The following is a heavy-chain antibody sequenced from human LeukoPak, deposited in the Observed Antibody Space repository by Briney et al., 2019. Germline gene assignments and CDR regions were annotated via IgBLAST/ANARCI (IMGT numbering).Heavy chain of an antibody. Sequence: GGSLRLSCAASGFTFSNAWINWVRQAPRKGLEWVGRIKSKTGGGTTDYAAPVKGRFTILRDDSKNTLFLQMNSLKTEDTAMYYCTTVYYYDSGGYHRNYWGQGTLVTVSS. D-gene: IGHD3-22*01. V-gene: IGHV3-15*01. CDR3: TTVYYYDSGGYHRNY. CDR2: IKSKTGGGTT. J-gene: IGHJ4*02. CDR1: GFTFSNAW.